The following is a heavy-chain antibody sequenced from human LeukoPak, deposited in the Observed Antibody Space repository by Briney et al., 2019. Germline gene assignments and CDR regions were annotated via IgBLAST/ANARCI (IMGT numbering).Heavy chain of an antibody. CDR2: INHSGST. D-gene: IGHD3-3*01. J-gene: IGHJ5*02. CDR1: GGSFSGYY. CDR3: ARGQRSGVTIFGVVIVFRFDP. Sequence: SETLSLTCAVYGGSFSGYYWSWIRQPPGKGLEWIGEINHSGSTNYNPSLKSRVTISVDTSKNQFSLKLSSVTAADTAVYYCARGQRSGVTIFGVVIVFRFDPWGQGTLVTVST. V-gene: IGHV4-34*01.